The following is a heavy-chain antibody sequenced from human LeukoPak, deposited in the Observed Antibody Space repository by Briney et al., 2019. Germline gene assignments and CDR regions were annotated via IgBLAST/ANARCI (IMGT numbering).Heavy chain of an antibody. Sequence: SETLSLTCAVYGGSFSGYYWSWIRQPPGKGLEWIGEINHSGSTNCNPSLKSRVTISVDTSKNQFSLKLSSVTAADTAVYYCAREKVDLRAFDIWGQGTKVTVSS. CDR2: INHSGST. CDR3: AREKVDLRAFDI. V-gene: IGHV4-34*01. D-gene: IGHD3-3*01. CDR1: GGSFSGYY. J-gene: IGHJ3*02.